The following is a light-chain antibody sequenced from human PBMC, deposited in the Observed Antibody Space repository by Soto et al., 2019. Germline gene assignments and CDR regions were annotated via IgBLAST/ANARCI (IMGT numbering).Light chain of an antibody. CDR2: GNN. CDR3: QSYDSSLSGYV. Sequence: QSVLTQPPSVSGAPGQRVTISCTWSSSNIGAGYDVHWYQQLPGTAPKPLIYGNNNRPSGVPDRFSGSKSGTSASLAITGLQAEDEADYYCQSYDSSLSGYVFGTGTKV. CDR1: SSNIGAGYD. V-gene: IGLV1-40*01. J-gene: IGLJ1*01.